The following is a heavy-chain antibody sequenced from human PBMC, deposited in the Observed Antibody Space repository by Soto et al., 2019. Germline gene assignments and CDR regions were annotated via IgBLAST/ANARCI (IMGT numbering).Heavy chain of an antibody. Sequence: SETLSLTCTVSGGSISSGGYYWSWIRQHPGKGLEWIGYIYYSGSTYYNPSLKSRVTISVDTSKNQFSLKLSSVTAADTAVYYCARVQWLRLESKGYGMDVWGQGTTVTVSS. CDR1: GGSISSGGYY. J-gene: IGHJ6*02. D-gene: IGHD5-12*01. CDR3: ARVQWLRLESKGYGMDV. CDR2: IYYSGST. V-gene: IGHV4-31*03.